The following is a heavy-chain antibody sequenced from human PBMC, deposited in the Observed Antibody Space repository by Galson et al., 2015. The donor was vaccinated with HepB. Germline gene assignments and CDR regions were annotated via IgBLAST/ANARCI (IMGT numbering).Heavy chain of an antibody. D-gene: IGHD2-2*01. J-gene: IGHJ4*02. V-gene: IGHV4-59*13. CDR2: IYYSGST. Sequence: QVQLQESGPGLVKPSETLSLTCTVSGGSISSYYWSWIRQPPGKGLEWIGYIYYSGSTNYNPSLKSRVTISVDTSKNQFSLKLSSVTAADTAVYYCARSYCSSTSCSTYFDYWGQGTLVTVSS. CDR1: GGSISSYY. CDR3: ARSYCSSTSCSTYFDY.